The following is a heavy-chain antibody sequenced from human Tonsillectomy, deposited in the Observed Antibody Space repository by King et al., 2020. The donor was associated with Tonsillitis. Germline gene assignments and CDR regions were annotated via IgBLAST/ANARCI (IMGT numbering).Heavy chain of an antibody. J-gene: IGHJ6*03. D-gene: IGHD1-26*01. CDR1: GFTFSSYA. Sequence: VQLVESGGGLVQPGGSLRLSCAASGFTFSSYAMSWVRQAPGKGLEWVSAISGGGGSTYYADSVKGRFTISRDNSKNTLCLQMNSLRAEDTAVYYCAGSPNYYYYYMGVWGKGTTVTVSS. CDR2: ISGGGGST. V-gene: IGHV3-23*04. CDR3: AGSPNYYYYYMGV.